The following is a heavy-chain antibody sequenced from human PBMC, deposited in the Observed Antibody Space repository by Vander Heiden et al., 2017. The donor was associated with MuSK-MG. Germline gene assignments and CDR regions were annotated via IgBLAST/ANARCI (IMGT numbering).Heavy chain of an antibody. J-gene: IGHJ6*03. V-gene: IGHV4-59*13. Sequence: QVQLQESGPGLVKPSETLSPTCTVPGGSISRYYWSWIRQPPGKGREWIGYIYYSGSTNYNPSLKSRVTISVDTSKNQFSLKLSSVTAADRAVYYCARSYSSSWPYYYYYYMDVWGKGTTVTVSS. CDR2: IYYSGST. D-gene: IGHD6-13*01. CDR3: ARSYSSSWPYYYYYYMDV. CDR1: GGSISRYY.